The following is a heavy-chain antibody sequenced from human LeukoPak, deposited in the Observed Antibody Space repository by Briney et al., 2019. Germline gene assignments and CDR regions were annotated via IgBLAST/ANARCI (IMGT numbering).Heavy chain of an antibody. V-gene: IGHV3-23*01. Sequence: PGGSLRLSCAASGFTFSSYAMSWVRQAPGKGLEWVSAISGSGGSTYCADSVKGRFTISRDNSKNTLYMEMSSLRAEDMAVYYCAGTWVDATGTVVRVFDYWGQGTLVTVSS. D-gene: IGHD2-15*01. CDR1: GFTFSSYA. J-gene: IGHJ4*02. CDR2: ISGSGGST. CDR3: AGTWVDATGTVVRVFDY.